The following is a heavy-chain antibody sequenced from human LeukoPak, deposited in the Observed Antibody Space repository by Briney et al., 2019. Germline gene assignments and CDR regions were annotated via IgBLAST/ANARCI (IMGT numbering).Heavy chain of an antibody. CDR2: IYHSGST. Sequence: PSQTLSLTCTVSGGSISSGGYYWSWIRQPPGKGLEWIGYIYHSGSTYYNPSLKSRVTISVDRSKNQFSLKLSSVTAADTAVYYCARDARYSSSWYDYWGQGTLVTVSS. J-gene: IGHJ4*02. V-gene: IGHV4-30-2*01. CDR1: GGSISSGGYY. D-gene: IGHD6-13*01. CDR3: ARDARYSSSWYDY.